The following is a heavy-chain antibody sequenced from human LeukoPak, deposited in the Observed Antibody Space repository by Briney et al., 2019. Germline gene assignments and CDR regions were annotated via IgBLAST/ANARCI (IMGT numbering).Heavy chain of an antibody. Sequence: SETLSLTCSVSGGPINSYYWSWLRQPPGKGREGMGEINHSESTNYNPSLKSRVTISVNTSKNQFSLLLTSVTAADTAVYYGARGLKNDYYYMDVWGKGTTVTVSS. CDR1: GGPINSYY. CDR3: ARGLKNDYYYMDV. V-gene: IGHV4-34*01. J-gene: IGHJ6*03. CDR2: INHSEST.